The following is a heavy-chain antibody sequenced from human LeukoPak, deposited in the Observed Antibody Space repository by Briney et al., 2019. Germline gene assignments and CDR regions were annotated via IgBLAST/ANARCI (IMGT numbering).Heavy chain of an antibody. CDR1: GFTFSSYG. CDR3: ARDPGYSSSWYYFDY. J-gene: IGHJ4*02. CDR2: IRYDGSNK. D-gene: IGHD6-13*01. V-gene: IGHV3-30*02. Sequence: GGSLRLSCAASGFTFSSYGMHWVRQAPGKGLEWVAFIRYDGSNKYYADSVKGRFTISRDNSKNTLYLQMNSLRSDDTAVYYCARDPGYSSSWYYFDYWGQGTLVTVSS.